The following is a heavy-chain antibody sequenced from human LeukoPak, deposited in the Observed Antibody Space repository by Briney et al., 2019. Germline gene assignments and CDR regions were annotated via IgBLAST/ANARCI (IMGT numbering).Heavy chain of an antibody. J-gene: IGHJ3*02. CDR3: ARVQYYYGSGSWVFGI. V-gene: IGHV4-59*08. Sequence: SETLSLTCTVSGGSISSYYWTWIRQPPGKGLEWIGYIYYSGSTNYNPSLKSRVTISVDTSKNQFSLKLSSVTAADTAVYYCARVQYYYGSGSWVFGIWGQGTMVTVSS. D-gene: IGHD3-10*01. CDR2: IYYSGST. CDR1: GGSISSYY.